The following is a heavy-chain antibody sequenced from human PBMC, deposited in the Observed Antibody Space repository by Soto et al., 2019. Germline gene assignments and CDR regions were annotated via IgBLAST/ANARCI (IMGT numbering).Heavy chain of an antibody. J-gene: IGHJ6*02. Sequence: QLQLQESGSGLVKPSQTLSLTCAVSGGSISSGGYSWSWIRQPPGKGLEWIGYIYHSGSTYYNPSLKSRVTISVDTSKNQFSLKLSSVTAADTAVYYCARDSLVDILTGYGMDVWGQGTTVTVSS. CDR1: GGSISSGGYS. CDR2: IYHSGST. CDR3: ARDSLVDILTGYGMDV. V-gene: IGHV4-30-2*05. D-gene: IGHD3-9*01.